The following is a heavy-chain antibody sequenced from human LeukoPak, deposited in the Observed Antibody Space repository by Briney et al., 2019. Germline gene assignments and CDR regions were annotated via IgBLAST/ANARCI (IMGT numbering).Heavy chain of an antibody. V-gene: IGHV4-39*01. Sequence: PSETLSLTCTVSGGSISSSSYYWGWIRQPPGKGLEWIGSIYYSGSTYYNPSLKSRVTISVDTSKNQFSLKLSSVTAADTAVYYCARHSDYYGSGSYQDAFDIWGQGTMVTVSS. J-gene: IGHJ3*02. CDR2: IYYSGST. CDR3: ARHSDYYGSGSYQDAFDI. D-gene: IGHD3-10*01. CDR1: GGSISSSSYY.